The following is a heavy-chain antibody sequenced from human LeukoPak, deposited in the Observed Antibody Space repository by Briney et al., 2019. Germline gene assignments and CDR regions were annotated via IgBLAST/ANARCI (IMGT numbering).Heavy chain of an antibody. CDR3: ARVGDYDSSFDY. V-gene: IGHV3-23*01. J-gene: IGHJ4*02. D-gene: IGHD3-22*01. CDR1: GFTFSSYA. CDR2: ISGSGGST. Sequence: GGSLRLSCAASGFTFSSYAMSWVRQAPGKGLEWVSAISGSGGSTYYADSVKGRFTISRDNSKNSLYLQMNSLRTEDTALYYCARVGDYDSSFDYWGQGTLVTVSS.